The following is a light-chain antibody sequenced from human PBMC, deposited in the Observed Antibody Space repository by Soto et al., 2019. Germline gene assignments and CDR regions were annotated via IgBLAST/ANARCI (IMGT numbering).Light chain of an antibody. Sequence: QSALTQPASVSGSPGQSITISCTGTSSDVGGYNYVSWYQQHPGKAPKLIIYEVSNRPSGASNRFSGSKSGNTASLTISGPQAEDEVDYSWNSYTSKSTGVFGTGTKVTVL. CDR1: SSDVGGYNY. V-gene: IGLV2-14*01. CDR2: EVS. CDR3: NSYTSKSTGV. J-gene: IGLJ1*01.